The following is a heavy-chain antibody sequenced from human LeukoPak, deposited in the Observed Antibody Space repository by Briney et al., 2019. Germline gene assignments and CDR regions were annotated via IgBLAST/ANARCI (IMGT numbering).Heavy chain of an antibody. Sequence: GGSLRLACAASGFTFSSNGMHWVRQAPGKGLEWVAVIWYDGSNKYYADSVKGRFTISRDNSKNTLYLQMNSLRAEDTAVYYCARDNDYGGSPGSWFDSWGQGTLVTVSS. CDR3: ARDNDYGGSPGSWFDS. J-gene: IGHJ5*01. CDR2: IWYDGSNK. CDR1: GFTFSSNG. V-gene: IGHV3-33*01. D-gene: IGHD4-23*01.